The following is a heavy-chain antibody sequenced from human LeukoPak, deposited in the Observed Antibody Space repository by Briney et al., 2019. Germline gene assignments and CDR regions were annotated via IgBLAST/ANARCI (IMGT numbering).Heavy chain of an antibody. D-gene: IGHD2-15*01. J-gene: IGHJ5*02. V-gene: IGHV4-61*02. CDR1: DGSISSGNYY. Sequence: SQTLSLTCTVSDGSISSGNYYWSWIRQPAGKGLEWIGRIYTSGSTNYNPSLRSRVTIPVDTSKNQFSLKLSSVTAADTAVYYCARQGGSYWDWFDPWGQGTLVTVSS. CDR3: ARQGGSYWDWFDP. CDR2: IYTSGST.